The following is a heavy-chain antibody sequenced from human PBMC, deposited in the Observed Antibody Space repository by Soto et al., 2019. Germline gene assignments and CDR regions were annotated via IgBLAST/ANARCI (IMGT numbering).Heavy chain of an antibody. CDR2: IYWDDDK. V-gene: IGHV2-5*02. Sequence: QITLKESGPTLVKPTQTLTLTCTFSGFSLNTRGVGVGWIRQPPGKALEWLALIYWDDDKRYSPSLKNRLTITKDTSKNHVVLTRTIMDPVNTGTYYGVHRRTGKYLGSVFDYWGQGSLVTVSS. CDR3: VHRRTGKYLGSVFDY. CDR1: GFSLNTRGVG. D-gene: IGHD3-10*01. J-gene: IGHJ4*02.